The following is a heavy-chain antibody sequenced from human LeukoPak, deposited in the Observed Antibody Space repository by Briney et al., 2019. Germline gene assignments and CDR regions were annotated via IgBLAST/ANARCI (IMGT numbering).Heavy chain of an antibody. CDR2: MNPNSGNT. D-gene: IGHD3-22*01. V-gene: IGHV1-8*01. CDR3: ARGSGYYYDSSGSQFYY. Sequence: ASVKVSCKASGYTFTSYDINWVRQATGQGLEWMGWMNPNSGNTGYAQKFQGRVTMTRNTSISTAYMELSSLRSEDTAVYYCARGSGYYYDSSGSQFYYWGQRTLVTVSS. CDR1: GYTFTSYD. J-gene: IGHJ4*02.